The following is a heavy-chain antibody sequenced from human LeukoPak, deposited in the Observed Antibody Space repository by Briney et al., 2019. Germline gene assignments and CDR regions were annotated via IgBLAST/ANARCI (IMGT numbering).Heavy chain of an antibody. CDR3: ARSYDFWSGYYIDY. D-gene: IGHD3-3*01. CDR1: GYTFTSYG. CDR2: ISAYNGNT. Sequence: EASVKVSCKASGYTFTSYGISWVRQAPGQGLEWMGWISAYNGNTNYAQKLQGRVTMTTDTSTSTAYMELRSLRSDDTAVYYCARSYDFWSGYYIDYWGQGTLVTVSS. J-gene: IGHJ4*02. V-gene: IGHV1-18*01.